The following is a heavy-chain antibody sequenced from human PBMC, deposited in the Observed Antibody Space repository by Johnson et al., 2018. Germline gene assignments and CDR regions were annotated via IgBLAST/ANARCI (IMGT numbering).Heavy chain of an antibody. Sequence: EVQLVESGGGLVQPGRSMRLSCAASGFTFDAYAMHWVRQAPGKGLEWVSGIRWNRGSIGYADSVRGRFTIYRDNAKNFLYLQMNSLRPEDTALYYCLKDYRYYYDSSGYLYDAFDIWGQGTMVTVSS. CDR2: IRWNRGSI. J-gene: IGHJ3*02. D-gene: IGHD3-22*01. V-gene: IGHV3-9*01. CDR1: GFTFDAYA. CDR3: LKDYRYYYDSSGYLYDAFDI.